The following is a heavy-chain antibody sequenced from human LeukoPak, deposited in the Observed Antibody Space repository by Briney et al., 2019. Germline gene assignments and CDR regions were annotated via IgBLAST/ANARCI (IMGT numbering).Heavy chain of an antibody. Sequence: PGGSLRLSCAASGFTFSDYYMSWIRQAPGKGLEWVSYISSSGSTIYYADSVKGRFTISRDNAKNSLYLQMNSLRAEDTAVYYCARAIVVVPAAIPPGTYYMDVWGKGTTITVSS. CDR2: ISSSGSTI. D-gene: IGHD2-2*01. CDR3: ARAIVVVPAAIPPGTYYMDV. V-gene: IGHV3-11*01. J-gene: IGHJ6*03. CDR1: GFTFSDYY.